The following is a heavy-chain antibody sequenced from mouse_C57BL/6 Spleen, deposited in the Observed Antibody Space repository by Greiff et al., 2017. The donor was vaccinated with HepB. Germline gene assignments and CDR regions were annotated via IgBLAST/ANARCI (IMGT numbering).Heavy chain of an antibody. D-gene: IGHD2-1*01. CDR3: AICPYGNYDY. J-gene: IGHJ2*01. V-gene: IGHV1-50*01. CDR2: IDPSDSYT. Sequence: QVQLQQPGAELVKPGASVKLSCKASGYTFTSYWMQWVKQRPGQGLEWIGEIDPSDSYTNYNQKFKGKATLTVDTSYSTAYMQLSSLTSEDSAVYYCAICPYGNYDYWGQGTTLTVSS. CDR1: GYTFTSYW.